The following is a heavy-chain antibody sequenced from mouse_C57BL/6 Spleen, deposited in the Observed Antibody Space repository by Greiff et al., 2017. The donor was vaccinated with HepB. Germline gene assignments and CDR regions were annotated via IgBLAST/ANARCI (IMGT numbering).Heavy chain of an antibody. D-gene: IGHD2-5*01. CDR2: IYPGDGDT. V-gene: IGHV1-82*01. Sequence: QVQLKESGPELVKPGASVKISCKASGYAFSSSWMNWVKQRPGKGLEWIGRIYPGDGDTNYNGKFKGKATLTAYKSSSTAYMQLSSLTSEDSAVYVCARGSNYIMDYWGQGTSVTVSS. CDR3: ARGSNYIMDY. J-gene: IGHJ4*01. CDR1: GYAFSSSW.